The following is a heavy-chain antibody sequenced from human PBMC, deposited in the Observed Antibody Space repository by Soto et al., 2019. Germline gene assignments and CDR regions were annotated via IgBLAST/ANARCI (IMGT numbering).Heavy chain of an antibody. J-gene: IGHJ3*01. CDR2: IHPAGQPI. CDR1: GFTFSSSE. CDR3: ARRGSS. V-gene: IGHV3-48*03. D-gene: IGHD2-2*01. Sequence: EVQLVESGGGLVQPGGSLRLSCVASGFTFSSSEMYWVRQAPGKGLEWVSYIHPAGQPILYADSVKGRFTISRDNAKNSLYLQMNSLRSEDTTVYYCARRGSSWGQGTMVTVSS.